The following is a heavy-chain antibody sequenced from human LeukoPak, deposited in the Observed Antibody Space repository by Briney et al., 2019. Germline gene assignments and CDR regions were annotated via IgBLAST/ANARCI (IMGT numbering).Heavy chain of an antibody. CDR2: ISSSGTSI. V-gene: IGHV3-48*03. D-gene: IGHD3-10*01. CDR1: GFTFSSYS. J-gene: IGHJ5*02. Sequence: GGSLRLSCVVSGFTFSSYSMNWVRQAPGKGLEWVSYISSSGTSIHYADSAKGRFTISRDNAKNSLYLQMNSLRAEDTAVYYCARDGSGFDPWGQGTLVTVSS. CDR3: ARDGSGFDP.